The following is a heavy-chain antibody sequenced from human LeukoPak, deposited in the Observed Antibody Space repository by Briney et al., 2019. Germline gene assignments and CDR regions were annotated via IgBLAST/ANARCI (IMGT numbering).Heavy chain of an antibody. CDR2: ISAYNGNT. V-gene: IGHV1-18*01. Sequence: ASVKVSCKASGYTFTSYGISWVRQAPGQGLEWMGWISAYNGNTNYAQKLQGRVTMTTDTSTSTAYMELRSLRSGDTAVYYCARFSSGPSAYGMDVWGQGTTATVSS. CDR1: GYTFTSYG. CDR3: ARFSSGPSAYGMDV. J-gene: IGHJ6*02. D-gene: IGHD6-19*01.